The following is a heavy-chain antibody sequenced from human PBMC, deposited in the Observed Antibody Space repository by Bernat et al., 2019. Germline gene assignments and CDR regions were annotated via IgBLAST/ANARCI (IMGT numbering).Heavy chain of an antibody. J-gene: IGHJ6*02. CDR2: INHSGST. D-gene: IGHD3-16*01. Sequence: QVQLQQWGAGLMKPSETLSLTCAAYGGSFSGYYWSWVRQPPGKGLEWIGEINHSGSTNYNPSHKSRVTISVDTSKNKFSLKLSSVTAADTTVYYCAGGPAWPDYYCYYGMDVWGQGTTVPVSS. CDR3: AGGPAWPDYYCYYGMDV. V-gene: IGHV4-34*01. CDR1: GGSFSGYY.